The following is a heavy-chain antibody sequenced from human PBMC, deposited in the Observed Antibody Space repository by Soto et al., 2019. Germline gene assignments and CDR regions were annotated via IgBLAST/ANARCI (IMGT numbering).Heavy chain of an antibody. CDR2: IYPGDSDT. D-gene: IGHD2-2*01. CDR3: ARQAVVVVPAAMEGAYYYYGMDV. CDR1: GYSFTSYW. Sequence: GESLKISFKGSGYSFTSYWIGWVRQMPGKGVEWMGIIYPGDSDTRYSPSFQGQVTISADKSISTAYPQWSSLKASDTAMYYCARQAVVVVPAAMEGAYYYYGMDVWGQGTTVTVSS. J-gene: IGHJ6*02. V-gene: IGHV5-51*01.